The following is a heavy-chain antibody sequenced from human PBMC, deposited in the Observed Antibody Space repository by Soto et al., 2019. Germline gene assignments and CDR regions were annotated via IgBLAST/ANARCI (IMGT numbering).Heavy chain of an antibody. Sequence: GGSLRLSCAASGFTFSSYAMSWVRQAPGKGLEWVSAISGSGGSTYYADSVKGRFTISRDNSKNTQYLQMNSLRAEDTAVYYCAKSSLTSYRWNWFDPWGQGTLVTVSS. CDR3: AKSSLTSYRWNWFDP. D-gene: IGHD2-8*02. J-gene: IGHJ5*02. V-gene: IGHV3-23*01. CDR2: ISGSGGST. CDR1: GFTFSSYA.